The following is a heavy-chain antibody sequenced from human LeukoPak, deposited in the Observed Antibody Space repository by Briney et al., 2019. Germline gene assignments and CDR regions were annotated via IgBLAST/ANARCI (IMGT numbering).Heavy chain of an antibody. CDR3: ASFRGSGWPRVPQFDS. Sequence: GGSLRLSGADSGFTFSTYTMSWGRQPPGGGGEWVANIKQDGGEKYYVYSLKGRFTISRDNSTNSLSLRMSSLRAEDTAVYYCASFRGSGWPRVPQFDSWGQGTLVTVSS. V-gene: IGHV3-7*01. CDR2: IKQDGGEK. CDR1: GFTFSTYT. D-gene: IGHD6-19*01. J-gene: IGHJ4*02.